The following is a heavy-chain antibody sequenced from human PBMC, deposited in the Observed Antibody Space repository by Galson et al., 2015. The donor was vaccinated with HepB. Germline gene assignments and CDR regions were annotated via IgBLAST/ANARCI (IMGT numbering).Heavy chain of an antibody. D-gene: IGHD3-22*01. V-gene: IGHV1-18*04. J-gene: IGHJ4*02. CDR3: ARVYDSSGWAAYYFDY. CDR2: ISAYNGNR. Sequence: SVKVSCKASGYTFTNYGITWVRQAPGQGLEWMGWISAYNGNRHYSQKIQGRVTMTTDTSTRTAYMELRSLRSDDTAVYFCARVYDSSGWAAYYFDYWGQGTLVTVSS. CDR1: GYTFTNYG.